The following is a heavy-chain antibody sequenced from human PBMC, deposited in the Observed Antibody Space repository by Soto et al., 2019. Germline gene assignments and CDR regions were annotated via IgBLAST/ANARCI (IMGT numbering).Heavy chain of an antibody. CDR2: IYHLGGT. CDR3: ATMNKPRGYYYGLNV. CDR1: GDSVRSSNW. J-gene: IGHJ6*02. Sequence: SETLSLTCAVSGDSVRSSNWWTWVRQSPGKGLEWIGEIYHLGGTNYNPSLKSRVTISEDMAKSQVSLKLSSVTSADTAVYYCATMNKPRGYYYGLNVWGQGTTVTVSS. V-gene: IGHV4-4*02.